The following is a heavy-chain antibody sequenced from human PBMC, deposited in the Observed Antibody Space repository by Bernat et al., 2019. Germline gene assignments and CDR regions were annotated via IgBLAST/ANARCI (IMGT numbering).Heavy chain of an antibody. V-gene: IGHV1-69*01. CDR1: GGTFSSYA. D-gene: IGHD3-22*01. J-gene: IGHJ3*02. CDR2: IIPIFGTA. Sequence: QVQLVQSGAEVKKPGSSVKVSCKASGGTFSSYAISWVRQAPGQGLEWMGGIIPIFGTANYAQKFQGRVTITADESTSTAYMELSSLRSEDTAVYYCARARGYDSSGVGVENEDAFDIWGQGTMVTVSS. CDR3: ARARGYDSSGVGVENEDAFDI.